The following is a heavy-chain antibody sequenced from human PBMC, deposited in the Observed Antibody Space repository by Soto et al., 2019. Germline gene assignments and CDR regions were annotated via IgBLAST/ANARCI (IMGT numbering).Heavy chain of an antibody. CDR1: GFTFDDYA. J-gene: IGHJ6*02. CDR3: AKDIAGGSSSSYYYGMDV. Sequence: GGSLRLSCAASGFTFDDYAMHWVRQAPGKGLEWVSLISWDGGSTYYADSVKGRFTISRDNSKNSLYLQMNSLRAEDTALYYCAKDIAGGSSSSYYYGMDVWGQGTTVTVSS. D-gene: IGHD6-6*01. V-gene: IGHV3-43D*03. CDR2: ISWDGGST.